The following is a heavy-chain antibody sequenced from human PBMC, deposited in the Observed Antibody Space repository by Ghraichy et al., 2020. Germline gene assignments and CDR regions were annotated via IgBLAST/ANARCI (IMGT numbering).Heavy chain of an antibody. Sequence: GGALRLSCAASGFTFSSYTMNWVRQVPGKGLEWVSSITSSSTYIYYVDSVKGRFTISRDNAKNSLYLQMSSLRAEDTAVYYCTREQVVGATRYYYGMDVWGQGTMVTVSS. V-gene: IGHV3-21*01. CDR1: GFTFSSYT. J-gene: IGHJ6*02. D-gene: IGHD1-26*01. CDR3: TREQVVGATRYYYGMDV. CDR2: ITSSSTYI.